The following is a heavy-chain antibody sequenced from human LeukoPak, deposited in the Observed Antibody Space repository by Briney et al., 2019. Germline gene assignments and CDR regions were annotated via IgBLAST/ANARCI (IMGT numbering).Heavy chain of an antibody. J-gene: IGHJ4*02. CDR2: ISAYNGNT. CDR1: GYTFTSCG. CDR3: ACESRGYSYGYSHYFAY. Sequence: GASVKVSCKASGYTFTSCGISWVRQAPGQGLEWMGWISAYNGNTNYAQKLQGRVTMTTDTSTSTAYMELRSLRSDDTAVYYCACESRGYSYGYSHYFAYCRQGTLVTVSS. D-gene: IGHD5-18*01. V-gene: IGHV1-18*01.